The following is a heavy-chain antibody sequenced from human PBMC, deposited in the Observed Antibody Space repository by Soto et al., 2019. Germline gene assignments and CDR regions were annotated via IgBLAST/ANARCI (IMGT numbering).Heavy chain of an antibody. CDR1: GCSMSKSNYF. V-gene: IGHV4-39*01. CDR3: ARLGWGNGDSDY. CDR2: ILYSGTT. D-gene: IGHD2-21*01. Sequence: PSETLSLPCPVSGCSMSKSNYFWGWIRQAPGKGLEWIASILYSGTTSYNSSLKSRVAVSVDTSKNQFSLKLNSVTAADTAVYYCARLGWGNGDSDYWGQGTLVTVSS. J-gene: IGHJ4*02.